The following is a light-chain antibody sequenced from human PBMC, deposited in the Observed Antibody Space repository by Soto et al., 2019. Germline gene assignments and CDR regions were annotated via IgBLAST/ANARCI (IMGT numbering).Light chain of an antibody. V-gene: IGKV3-15*01. CDR1: QSVSSN. J-gene: IGKJ1*01. Sequence: EIVMSQSPGTLSVSPGERATLSCRASQSVSSNLAWYQQKPGQAPRLLIYGASTRATGIPDRFSGSGSGTDFSLTISSLQSEDFAVYYCQHYNNWPPWTFGQGTKVDSK. CDR3: QHYNNWPPWT. CDR2: GAS.